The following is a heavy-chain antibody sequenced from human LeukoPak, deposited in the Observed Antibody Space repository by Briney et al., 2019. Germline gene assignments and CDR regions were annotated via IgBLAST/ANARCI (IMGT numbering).Heavy chain of an antibody. CDR1: GYTFTGYY. CDR2: INPNRGGT. Sequence: ASVKVSCKASGYTFTGYYMHWVRQAAAQGLEGMEWINPNRGGTNYENKFQGRITMTRDTSISPAFMEASRLRSVDTAVYYCARIGLNKRDYWGQGTLVTVSS. J-gene: IGHJ4*02. CDR3: ARIGLNKRDY. V-gene: IGHV1-2*02.